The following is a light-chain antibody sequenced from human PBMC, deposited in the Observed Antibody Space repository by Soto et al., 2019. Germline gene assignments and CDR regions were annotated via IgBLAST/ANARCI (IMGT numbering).Light chain of an antibody. CDR3: CSYERSSPYV. V-gene: IGLV2-23*02. CDR2: EFS. J-gene: IGLJ1*01. CDR1: SSDVGSYNL. Sequence: QSALTQPASVSGSPGQSITISCTGTSSDVGSYNLVSWYQHHPGKAPQLMIYEFSKRPSGVSNRFSGSKSGNTASLTISGLQAEDEADYFCCSYERSSPYVFATGTKVTVL.